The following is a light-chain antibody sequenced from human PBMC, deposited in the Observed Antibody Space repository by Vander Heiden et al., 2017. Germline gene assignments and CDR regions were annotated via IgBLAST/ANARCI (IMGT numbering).Light chain of an antibody. CDR2: GAS. CDR1: QTVSSN. Sequence: EIVMTQSPATLSVSPGDRATLSCRASQTVSSNLAWYQQKPGQAPRLLIYGASTRATGIPARFSGSGSGTEFTLTISSLQSEDFAVYYCQQYNNWPLFTFGPGTKVDIK. CDR3: QQYNNWPLFT. J-gene: IGKJ3*01. V-gene: IGKV3-15*01.